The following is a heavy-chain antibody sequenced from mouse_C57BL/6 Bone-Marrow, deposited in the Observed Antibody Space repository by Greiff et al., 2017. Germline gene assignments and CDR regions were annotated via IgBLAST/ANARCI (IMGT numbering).Heavy chain of an antibody. CDR3: ATSQYAMDY. Sequence: EVKLMESGGGLVKPGGSLKLSCAASGFTFSDYGMHWVRQAPEKGLEWVAYISGGSSTIYYADTVKGRFTISRDNAKNTLFLQMTSLRSEDTAMYYCATSQYAMDYWGQGTSVTVSS. CDR1: GFTFSDYG. CDR2: ISGGSSTI. V-gene: IGHV5-17*01. J-gene: IGHJ4*01. D-gene: IGHD3-2*02.